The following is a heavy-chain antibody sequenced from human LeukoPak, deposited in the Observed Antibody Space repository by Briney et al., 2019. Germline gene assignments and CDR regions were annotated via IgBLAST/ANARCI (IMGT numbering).Heavy chain of an antibody. J-gene: IGHJ4*02. CDR2: IYYSGST. CDR1: GGSISSSSYY. Sequence: PSETLSLTCTVSGGSISSSSYYWGWIRQPPGKGLEWIGSIYYSGSTYYNPSLKSRVTISVDTSKNQFSLKLSSVTAADTAVYYCARTHRVAAAGTGDDYWGQGTLVTVSS. D-gene: IGHD6-13*01. CDR3: ARTHRVAAAGTGDDY. V-gene: IGHV4-39*01.